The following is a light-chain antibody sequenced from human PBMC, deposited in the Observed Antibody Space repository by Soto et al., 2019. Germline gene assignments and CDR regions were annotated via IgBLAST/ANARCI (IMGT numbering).Light chain of an antibody. J-gene: IGLJ1*01. Sequence: QSALTQPASVSGSPGQSITISCTGTSTDVGGYNYVSWYQQHPGKAPKLMISEVSNRPSGVSNRFSGSKSGNTASLTISGLQAEAEADYYCSSYTSSSTLVFGTGTKVTV. V-gene: IGLV2-14*01. CDR2: EVS. CDR1: STDVGGYNY. CDR3: SSYTSSSTLV.